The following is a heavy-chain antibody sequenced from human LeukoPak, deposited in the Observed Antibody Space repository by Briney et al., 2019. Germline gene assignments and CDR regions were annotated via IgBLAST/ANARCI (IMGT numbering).Heavy chain of an antibody. Sequence: PGGSLRLSCAASGFTFNNYAMSWVRQAPGKGLEWVSAISGSGGSTYYADSVKGRFTISRDNSKNTLYLQMNSLRAEDTAVYYWAWGSGRYYNVISTAWNYWGQGTLVTVSS. CDR3: AWGSGRYYNVISTAWNY. V-gene: IGHV3-23*01. CDR1: GFTFNNYA. D-gene: IGHD3-10*01. J-gene: IGHJ4*02. CDR2: ISGSGGST.